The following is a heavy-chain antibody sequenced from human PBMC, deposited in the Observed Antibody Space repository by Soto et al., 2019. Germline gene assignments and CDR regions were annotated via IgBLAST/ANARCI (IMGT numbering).Heavy chain of an antibody. CDR3: TTPGPS. J-gene: IGHJ4*02. CDR2: VKTKVDGGTT. V-gene: IGHV3-15*07. Sequence: EVQLVVSGGGLVQPGGSLSLSCAASGFSFRDAWMNWVRQAPGKGLEWVGHVKTKVDGGTTEYAASVKGRFIVSRDDSSNTLYLQMNSLKSEDTAMYYCTTPGPSWGQGTLVVVSS. CDR1: GFSFRDAW.